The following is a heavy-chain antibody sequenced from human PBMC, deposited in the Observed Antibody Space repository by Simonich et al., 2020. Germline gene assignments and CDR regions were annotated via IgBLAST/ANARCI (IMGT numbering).Heavy chain of an antibody. V-gene: IGHV3-74*01. CDR2: INSVGSST. D-gene: IGHD7-27*01. CDR3: AREAGDLWYFDL. Sequence: EVQLVESGGGLVQPGGSLRLSCAASGFTFSSYWMHRVRQAQGKGLVWVSRINSVGSSTSNADSVKGRFTISRDNAKNTLYLQMNSLRAEDTAVYYCAREAGDLWYFDLWGRGTLVTVSS. CDR1: GFTFSSYW. J-gene: IGHJ2*01.